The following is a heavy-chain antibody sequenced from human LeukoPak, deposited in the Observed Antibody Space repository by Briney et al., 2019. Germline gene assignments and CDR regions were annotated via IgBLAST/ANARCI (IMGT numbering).Heavy chain of an antibody. Sequence: SETLSLTCTVSGGSIISGGYYWGWIRQPPGKGLEWIGSIYYSGSTYYNPSLKSRVTISVDTSKNQFSLKLSSVTAADTAVYYCARSYAIVVVPAATPDYWGQGTLVTVSS. D-gene: IGHD2-2*01. V-gene: IGHV4-39*01. J-gene: IGHJ4*02. CDR2: IYYSGST. CDR3: ARSYAIVVVPAATPDY. CDR1: GGSIISGGYY.